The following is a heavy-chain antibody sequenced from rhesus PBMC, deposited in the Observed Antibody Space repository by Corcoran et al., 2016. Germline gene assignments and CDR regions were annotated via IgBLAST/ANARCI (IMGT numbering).Heavy chain of an antibody. D-gene: IGHD4-23*01. V-gene: IGHV3S4*01. Sequence: EVQLVESGGGLVQPGGSLRLSCAASGFTFSDYYMSWVRQAPGKGLEWVSSISSASSSIYYSDSVKGRFTISRGNAKNSLSLQMNSLKTEDTAVYYCTRAYSNYHFDYWGQGVLVTVSS. J-gene: IGHJ4*01. CDR2: ISSASSSI. CDR1: GFTFSDYY. CDR3: TRAYSNYHFDY.